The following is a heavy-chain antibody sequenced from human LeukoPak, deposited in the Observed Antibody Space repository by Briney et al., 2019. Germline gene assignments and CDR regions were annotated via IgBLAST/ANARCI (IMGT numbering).Heavy chain of an antibody. Sequence: SETLSLTCTVSGGSISSNDYYWSWIRQPPGKGLEWIGYIYYSGSTNYNASLKSRVTISVDTSKNQFSLKLTSVTAADTAVYYCARVLKGSGGSLRSRFDYWGQGTLVTVSS. CDR1: GGSISSNDYY. J-gene: IGHJ4*02. D-gene: IGHD2-15*01. V-gene: IGHV4-30-4*01. CDR2: IYYSGST. CDR3: ARVLKGSGGSLRSRFDY.